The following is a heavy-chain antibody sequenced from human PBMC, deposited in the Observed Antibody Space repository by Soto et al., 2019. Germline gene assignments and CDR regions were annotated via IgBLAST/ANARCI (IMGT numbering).Heavy chain of an antibody. D-gene: IGHD3-10*01. CDR3: AKESAGGSGSLSPFQYSYYGVDV. CDR2: ISFDGSNK. V-gene: IGHV3-30*18. J-gene: IGHJ6*02. Sequence: GGSLRLSCAASRFTFSSYGIHWVRQAPCKGLEWVAIISFDGSNKYYADSVKGRFTISRDNSKNTLYLQMNSLRAEDTAVYYCAKESAGGSGSLSPFQYSYYGVDVWGQGTMVTVS. CDR1: RFTFSSYG.